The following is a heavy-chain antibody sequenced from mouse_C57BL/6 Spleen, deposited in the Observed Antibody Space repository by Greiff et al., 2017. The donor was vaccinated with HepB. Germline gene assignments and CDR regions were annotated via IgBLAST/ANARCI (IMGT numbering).Heavy chain of an antibody. J-gene: IGHJ3*01. Sequence: EVQLQQSGAELVRPGASVKLSCTASGFNIKDDYMHWVKQRPEQGLEWIGWIDPENGDTEYASKFQGKATITADTSSNTAYLQLSILTSEYTAVYYCTTNYSWFAYWGQGTLVTVSA. CDR1: GFNIKDDY. CDR3: TTNYSWFAY. CDR2: IDPENGDT. D-gene: IGHD2-1*01. V-gene: IGHV14-4*01.